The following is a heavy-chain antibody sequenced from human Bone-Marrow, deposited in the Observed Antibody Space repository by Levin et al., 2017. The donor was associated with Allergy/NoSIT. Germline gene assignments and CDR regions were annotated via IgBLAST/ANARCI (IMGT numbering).Heavy chain of an antibody. V-gene: IGHV2-70*11. Sequence: RGSGPTLVKPTQTLTLTCTFSGFSLSTSGMCVSWIRQPPGKALEWLARIDWDDDQYYSTSLKTRLTISKDTSKNQVVLTMTNMDPVDTATYYCARSRREGVGIYAFDIWGQGTMVTVSS. D-gene: IGHD3-10*01. CDR1: GFSLSTSGMC. J-gene: IGHJ3*02. CDR3: ARSRREGVGIYAFDI. CDR2: IDWDDDQ.